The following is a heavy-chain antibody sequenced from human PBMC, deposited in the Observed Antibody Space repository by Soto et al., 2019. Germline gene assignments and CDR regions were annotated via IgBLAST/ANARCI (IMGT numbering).Heavy chain of an antibody. CDR1: GFTFKDHE. V-gene: IGHV3-72*01. D-gene: IGHD2-21*02. CDR3: ARDLWGYCGVDCYPLDV. CDR2: IRRKANSYTT. Sequence: GGSLGLSCAASGFTFKDHEVDWARQAPGKGLEWVGRIRRKANSYTTVYAASVKGRFIISRDDSKNSVYLQMNSLKTEDTAVYYCARDLWGYCGVDCYPLDVWGQGTTVTV. J-gene: IGHJ6*02.